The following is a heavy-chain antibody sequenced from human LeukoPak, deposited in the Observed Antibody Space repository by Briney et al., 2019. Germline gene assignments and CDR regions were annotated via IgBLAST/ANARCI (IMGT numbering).Heavy chain of an antibody. J-gene: IGHJ4*02. Sequence: GASVKVSCKASGYTFTSYYMHWVRQAPGQGLEWMGIINPSGGSTSYAQKFQGRVTMTRDMSTSTVYMELSSLRSEDTAVYYCARDGGSYGSGSTSKSALGTQDYWGQGTLVTVSS. CDR1: GYTFTSYY. D-gene: IGHD3-10*01. V-gene: IGHV1-46*01. CDR3: ARDGGSYGSGSTSKSALGTQDY. CDR2: INPSGGST.